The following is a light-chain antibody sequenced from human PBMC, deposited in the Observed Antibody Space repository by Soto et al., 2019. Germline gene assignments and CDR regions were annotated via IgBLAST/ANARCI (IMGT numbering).Light chain of an antibody. CDR2: EAT. V-gene: IGLV2-14*01. J-gene: IGLJ1*01. CDR3: TSYTITSPYV. CDR1: SSDIGRYNF. Sequence: ALAQPASMSGSPGQSITISCTGTSSDIGRYNFVSWYQHHPGKAPKLIIYEATKRPSGVSYRFSGSKSGNTASLTISGLQAEDEADYYCTSYTITSPYVFGTGTKVTVL.